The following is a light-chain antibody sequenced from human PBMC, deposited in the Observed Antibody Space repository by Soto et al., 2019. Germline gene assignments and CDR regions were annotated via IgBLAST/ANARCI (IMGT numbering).Light chain of an antibody. CDR2: GAS. V-gene: IGKV3D-15*01. J-gene: IGKJ1*01. Sequence: EIVMTQSPATLSVSPGERATLSCRASQSVSSNLAWYQQKPGQAHRLLIYGASTRATGIPARFSGSGSGTEFTLTISSLQSEDFAVYYCQQYNNWPPGRTFGQGTKVEIK. CDR1: QSVSSN. CDR3: QQYNNWPPGRT.